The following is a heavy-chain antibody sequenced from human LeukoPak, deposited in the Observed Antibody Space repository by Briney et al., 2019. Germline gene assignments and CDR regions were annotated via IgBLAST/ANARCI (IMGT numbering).Heavy chain of an antibody. Sequence: PGGSLRLSCAASGFTFNTYTMNWVRQAPGKGLEWVSSLSSSSSYIYYAASVKGRFTISRDNAKNSLYLQMNSLKAEDTAVYYCARVRGVYSYGHPYYFDDWGQGTLVTVSS. CDR3: ARVRGVYSYGHPYYFDD. CDR1: GFTFNTYT. V-gene: IGHV3-21*01. D-gene: IGHD5-18*01. CDR2: LSSSSSYI. J-gene: IGHJ4*02.